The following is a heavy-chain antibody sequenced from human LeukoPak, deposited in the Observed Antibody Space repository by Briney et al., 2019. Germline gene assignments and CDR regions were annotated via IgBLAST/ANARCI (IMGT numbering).Heavy chain of an antibody. CDR1: GGSISSSSYY. J-gene: IGHJ5*02. D-gene: IGHD3-3*01. CDR3: ARHAYYDFWSGYSSGGWFDP. V-gene: IGHV4-39*01. Sequence: KPSETLSLTCTVSGGSISSSSYYWGWIRQPPGKGLEWIGSIYYSGSTCYNPSLKSRVTISVDTSKNQFSLKLSSVTAADTAVYYCARHAYYDFWSGYSSGGWFDPWGQGTLVTVSS. CDR2: IYYSGST.